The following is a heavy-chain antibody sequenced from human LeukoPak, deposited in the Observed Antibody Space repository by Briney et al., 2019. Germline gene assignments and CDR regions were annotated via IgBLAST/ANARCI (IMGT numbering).Heavy chain of an antibody. D-gene: IGHD1-26*01. V-gene: IGHV4-4*02. J-gene: IGHJ4*02. Sequence: SGTLSLTCDVSGGSISNGNWWSWVRQPPGKGLEWIGEIYHTGRTNYNPSLKSRVSISVDKSKNQLSLNLNSVTAADTAVYYCVRCGSYCLDYWGQGTLVTVSS. CDR1: GGSISNGNW. CDR2: IYHTGRT. CDR3: VRCGSYCLDY.